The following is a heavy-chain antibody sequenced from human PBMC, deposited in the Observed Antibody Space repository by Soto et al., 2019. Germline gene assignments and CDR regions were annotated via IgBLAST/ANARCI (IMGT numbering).Heavy chain of an antibody. CDR2: IDWDDDK. V-gene: IGHV2-70*04. D-gene: IGHD3-10*01. J-gene: IGHJ6*02. CDR3: ARMPLYYYGSGSYSPHYGMDV. CDR1: GFSLSTSGMR. Sequence: SGPTLVNPTQTLTLTCTFSGFSLSTSGMRVSWIRQPPGKALEWLARIDWDDDKFYSTSLKTRLNISKDTSKNQVVLTMTNMDPVDTATYYCARMPLYYYGSGSYSPHYGMDVWGQGTTVTVSS.